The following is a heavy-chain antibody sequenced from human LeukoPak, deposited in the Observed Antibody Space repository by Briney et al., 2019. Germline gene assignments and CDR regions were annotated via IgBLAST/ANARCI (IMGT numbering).Heavy chain of an antibody. Sequence: GGSLRLSCAASGFTFSSFAMTWVRQAPGKGLEWVSSITGSHGPTYNTDSVKGRFTISRDNSQNTLYLQMNSLRTEDTAVYYCARRDCTSFSCYSFDYWGQGILVTVSS. D-gene: IGHD2-2*01. V-gene: IGHV3-23*01. CDR3: ARRDCTSFSCYSFDY. J-gene: IGHJ4*02. CDR1: GFTFSSFA. CDR2: ITGSHGPT.